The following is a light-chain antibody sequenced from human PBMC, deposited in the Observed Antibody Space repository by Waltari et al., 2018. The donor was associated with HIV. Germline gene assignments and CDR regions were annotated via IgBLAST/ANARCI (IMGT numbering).Light chain of an antibody. CDR2: DNV. J-gene: IGLJ3*02. Sequence: YVLTHPPSVSVAPGEMARLTCGGNNIGNKGVTLYQLKSGQAPLLVIFDNVDRPSRITERFSGSISGFTATLAISRVEHGDEAVYYCQVWDRPSDQWVFGGGTTLIV. CDR1: NIGNKG. CDR3: QVWDRPSDQWV. V-gene: IGLV3-21*01.